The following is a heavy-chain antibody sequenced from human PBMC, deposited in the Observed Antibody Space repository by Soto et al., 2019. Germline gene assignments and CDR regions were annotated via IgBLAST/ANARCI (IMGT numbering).Heavy chain of an antibody. CDR1: GFTFSSYS. CDR2: LSSSSSYI. Sequence: PGGSLRLSCAASGFTFSSYSMNWVRQAPGKGLEWVSSLSSSSSYIYYADSVKGRFTISRDNSKNTLYLQMNSLRAEDTAVYYCARDWAGGGTTPYYYYYGMDVWGQGTTVTV. J-gene: IGHJ6*02. V-gene: IGHV3-21*01. D-gene: IGHD1-1*01. CDR3: ARDWAGGGTTPYYYYYGMDV.